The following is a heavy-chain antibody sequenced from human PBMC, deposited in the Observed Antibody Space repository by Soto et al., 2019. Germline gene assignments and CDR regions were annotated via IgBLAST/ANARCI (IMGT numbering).Heavy chain of an antibody. CDR1: GASISGYY. CDR2: IYASGTT. D-gene: IGHD1-1*01. V-gene: IGHV4-4*07. J-gene: IGHJ5*02. Sequence: QVQLQESGPGLVKPSETLSLTCTVSGASISGYYWSWIRKSAGKGLEWLGRIYASGTTDYNPSLKSRVMMSVDTSKKKFSLKLRSVTAADTAVYYCVRDGTKTLRDWFDPWGQGISVTVSS. CDR3: VRDGTKTLRDWFDP.